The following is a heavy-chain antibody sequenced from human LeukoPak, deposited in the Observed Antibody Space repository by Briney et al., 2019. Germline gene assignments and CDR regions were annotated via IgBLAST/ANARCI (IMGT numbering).Heavy chain of an antibody. CDR2: ISGSGGTT. D-gene: IGHD6-19*01. CDR3: AKVLGRSGWQTDY. CDR1: GFTFNSYA. V-gene: IGHV3-23*01. J-gene: IGHJ4*02. Sequence: GGSLRLSCAASGFTFNSYAMTWVRHAPGKGLEWVSAISGSGGTTYYADSVKGRFTISRDNSKNTLYLQMDSLRAEDTAVYYCAKVLGRSGWQTDYWGQGTLVSVSS.